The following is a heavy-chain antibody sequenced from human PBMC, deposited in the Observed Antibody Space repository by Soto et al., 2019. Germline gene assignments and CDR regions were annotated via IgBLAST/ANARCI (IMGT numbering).Heavy chain of an antibody. CDR3: TRGADGFDY. CDR2: IGTAGDT. CDR1: GFTFSSYD. V-gene: IGHV3-13*01. Sequence: SLRLSCAASGFTFSSYDFHWVRQATGKGLEWVSGIGTAGDTYYAGSVKGRFIMSRENGKNSLYLQMNSLRAGDTAVYYCTRGADGFDYWGQGTLVTVSS. J-gene: IGHJ4*02. D-gene: IGHD3-16*01.